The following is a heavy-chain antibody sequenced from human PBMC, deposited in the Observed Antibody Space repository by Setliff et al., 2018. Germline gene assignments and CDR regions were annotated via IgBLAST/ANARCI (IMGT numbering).Heavy chain of an antibody. CDR1: GYTFTGYY. D-gene: IGHD6-19*01. CDR3: AREEVGRYSSGWYISSDNWFDP. V-gene: IGHV1-2*06. CDR2: INPNSGGT. Sequence: ASVKVSCKASGYTFTGYYMHWVRQAPGQGLEWMGRINPNSGGTNYAQKFQGRVTMTRDTSISTAYMELSRLRSDDTAVYYCAREEVGRYSSGWYISSDNWFDPRGQGTLVTVSS. J-gene: IGHJ5*02.